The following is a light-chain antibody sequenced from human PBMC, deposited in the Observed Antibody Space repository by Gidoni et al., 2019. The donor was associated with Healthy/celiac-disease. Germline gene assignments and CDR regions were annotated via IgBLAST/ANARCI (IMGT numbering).Light chain of an antibody. Sequence: QSALTQPASVSGSPGQSITISCTGTSSDVGGYNYVPWYQQHPGKAPKLMIYEVSNRPSGVSNRFSGSKSGNTASLTISGLQAEDETDYYCSSYTSSSNLVVFGGGTKLTVL. V-gene: IGLV2-14*01. J-gene: IGLJ2*01. CDR3: SSYTSSSNLVV. CDR1: SSDVGGYNY. CDR2: EVS.